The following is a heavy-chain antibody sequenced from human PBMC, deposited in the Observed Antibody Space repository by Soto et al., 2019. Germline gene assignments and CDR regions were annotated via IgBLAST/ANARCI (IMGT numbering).Heavy chain of an antibody. Sequence: EVQLVESGGGLVQPGRSLRLSCIASGFTFGDYAMHWVRQAPGKGLEWVSGISWNSGTRGYADSVKGRFTISRDDAKNSLYLQMNNLRAEDTAFYYCTQGKDILVLGYAVDVWGQGTMVTVSS. D-gene: IGHD2-15*01. CDR3: TQGKDILVLGYAVDV. CDR1: GFTFGDYA. V-gene: IGHV3-9*01. CDR2: ISWNSGTR. J-gene: IGHJ6*02.